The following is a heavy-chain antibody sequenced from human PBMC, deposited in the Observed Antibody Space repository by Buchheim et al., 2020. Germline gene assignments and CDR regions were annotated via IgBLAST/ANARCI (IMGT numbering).Heavy chain of an antibody. CDR2: IKSKTDGGTT. V-gene: IGHV3-15*01. Sequence: EVQLVESGGGLVKPGGSLRLSCAASGFTFSNAWMSWVRQAPGKGLEWVGRIKSKTDGGTTDYAAPVKGRFTISRDDSKNTLYLQMNSLKTEDTAVYYCTSLMGYSSSWYPLYYYYYYMDVWGKGTT. CDR3: TSLMGYSSSWYPLYYYYYYMDV. D-gene: IGHD6-13*01. CDR1: GFTFSNAW. J-gene: IGHJ6*03.